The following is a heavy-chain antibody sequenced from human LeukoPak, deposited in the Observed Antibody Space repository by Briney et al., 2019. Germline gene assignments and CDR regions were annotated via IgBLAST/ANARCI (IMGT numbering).Heavy chain of an antibody. D-gene: IGHD3-22*01. J-gene: IGHJ4*02. CDR3: AREAYYDSSGYFDY. CDR2: IIPIFGTA. V-gene: IGHV1-69*13. Sequence: SVKVSCKASGGTFSSYAISWVRQAPGQGLEWMGGIIPIFGTANYAQKFQGRVTITADESTSTAYMELSSLRSEDTAVYYCAREAYYDSSGYFDYWGQGTLVTVSS. CDR1: GGTFSSYA.